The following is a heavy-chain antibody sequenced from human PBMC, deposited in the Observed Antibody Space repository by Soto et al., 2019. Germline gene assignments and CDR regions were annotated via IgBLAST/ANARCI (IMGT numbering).Heavy chain of an antibody. CDR2: INHSGST. J-gene: IGHJ4*02. D-gene: IGHD3-22*01. Sequence: SETLSLTCAVYGGSFSGYYWSWIRQPPGKGLEWIGEINHSGSTNYNPSLKSRVTMSVDTSKNQFSLKLSSVTAADTAVYYCASYEYYYGSSGLTGEGYYFDYWGQGTLVTVSS. CDR1: GGSFSGYY. V-gene: IGHV4-34*01. CDR3: ASYEYYYGSSGLTGEGYYFDY.